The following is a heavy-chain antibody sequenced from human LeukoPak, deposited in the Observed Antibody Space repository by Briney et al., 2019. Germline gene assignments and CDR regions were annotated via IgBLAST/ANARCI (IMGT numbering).Heavy chain of an antibody. Sequence: GGSLRLSCAASGFTFNNAWMNWVRQAPGKGLEWVGRIKSKADGETTDYTAPVKGRFTISRDDSNNTLYLQMSSLKTEDTAVYYCNAMIMFGGVIVMAYWGQGTLVTVSS. V-gene: IGHV3-15*01. D-gene: IGHD3-16*02. CDR3: NAMIMFGGVIVMAY. CDR2: IKSKADGETT. CDR1: GFTFNNAW. J-gene: IGHJ4*02.